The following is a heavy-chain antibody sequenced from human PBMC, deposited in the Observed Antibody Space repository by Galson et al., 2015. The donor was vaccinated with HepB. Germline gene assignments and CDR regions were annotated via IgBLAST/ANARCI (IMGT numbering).Heavy chain of an antibody. D-gene: IGHD6-13*01. CDR3: ARGGSYSSLYY. Sequence: SLRLSCAASGFTFSSYSMNWVRQAPGKGLEWVSSTSSSSSSIYYADSVKGRFTISRDNAKNSLHLQMNSLRAEDTAVYYCARGGSYSSLYYWGQGTLVTVSS. CDR1: GFTFSSYS. J-gene: IGHJ4*02. CDR2: TSSSSSSI. V-gene: IGHV3-21*01.